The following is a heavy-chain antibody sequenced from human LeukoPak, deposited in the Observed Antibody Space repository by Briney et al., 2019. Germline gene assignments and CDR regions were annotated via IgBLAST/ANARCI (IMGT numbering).Heavy chain of an antibody. V-gene: IGHV1-18*01. D-gene: IGHD3-9*01. J-gene: IGHJ4*02. Sequence: ASVKVSCKASGYTFTSYGISWVRQAPGQGLEWMGWISAYNGNTNYAQKLQGRVTMTTDTSTSTAYMELRSLRSDDTAVYYCARESKYYDILTGYSFDYWGQGTLVTVSS. CDR1: GYTFTSYG. CDR3: ARESKYYDILTGYSFDY. CDR2: ISAYNGNT.